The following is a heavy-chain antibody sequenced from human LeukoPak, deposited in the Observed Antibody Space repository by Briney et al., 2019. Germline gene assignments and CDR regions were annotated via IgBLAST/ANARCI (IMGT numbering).Heavy chain of an antibody. CDR2: INPSGGST. CDR1: GYTFTSYY. J-gene: IGHJ4*02. CDR3: ARSRIAVAGPPSS. Sequence: ASVKVSFKASGYTFTSYYMHWVRQAPGQGLAWMGIINPSGGSTSYAQKFQGRVTMTRDTSTSTVYMELSSLRSEDTAVYYCARSRIAVAGPPSSWGQGTLVTVSS. V-gene: IGHV1-46*03. D-gene: IGHD6-19*01.